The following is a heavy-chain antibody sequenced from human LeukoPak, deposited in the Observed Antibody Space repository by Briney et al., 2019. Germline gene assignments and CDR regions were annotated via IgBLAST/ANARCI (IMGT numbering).Heavy chain of an antibody. CDR2: IKKDGSQK. CDR1: GFTFSKYW. J-gene: IGHJ4*02. CDR3: AKGYYYGSGSYYNQDY. V-gene: IGHV3-7*01. D-gene: IGHD3-10*01. Sequence: GGSLRLSCAASGFTFSKYWMGWVRQAPGKGLEWVAYIKKDGSQKYYVDSVKGRFTICRDNSKNTLYLQMNSLRAEDTAVYYCAKGYYYGSGSYYNQDYWGQGTLVTVSS.